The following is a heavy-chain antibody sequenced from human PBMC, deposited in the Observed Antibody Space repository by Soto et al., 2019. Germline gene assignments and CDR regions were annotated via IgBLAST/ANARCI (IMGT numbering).Heavy chain of an antibody. CDR3: GRDTPPFHSHSFDH. CDR2: INSNSGGT. CDR1: GCNFFGYF. Sequence: GASVQVSCKACGCNFFGYFIHWVGQPPSREGEGLGWINSNSGGTMYAEKFQGRVTMITDASIRDAYLELRGLASDDPAGYYCGRDTPPFHSHSFDHWGQGTLVTVSS. J-gene: IGHJ4*02. V-gene: IGHV1-2*02.